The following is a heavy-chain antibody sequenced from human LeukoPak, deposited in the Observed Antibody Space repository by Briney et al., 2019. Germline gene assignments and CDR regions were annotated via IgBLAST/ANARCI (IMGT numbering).Heavy chain of an antibody. CDR2: INRDGSRT. J-gene: IGHJ4*02. CDR1: GFTFSNHW. CDR3: ANGWSPDY. D-gene: IGHD2-15*01. V-gene: IGHV3-74*01. Sequence: GGSLRLSCAASGFTFSNHWMHWVRHAPGKGLMWVSRINRDGSRTDYADSVKGRFTISRDDAKNTLYLQMNSLRAEDTAVYHCANGWSPDYWGRGTLVTVSS.